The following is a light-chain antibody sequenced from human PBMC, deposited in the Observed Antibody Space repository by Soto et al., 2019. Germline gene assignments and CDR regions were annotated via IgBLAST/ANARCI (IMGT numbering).Light chain of an antibody. V-gene: IGKV3-20*01. CDR2: GAS. Sequence: EIVLTQSPGTLSLSPGERATLSCRASQSVSSSFLAWYQKRPGQAPRLLIYGASSRATGIPDRFSGSGSGADFTLTISRLEPEDVGVYYCQQYGSSPLTFGGGTKVEIK. CDR1: QSVSSSF. J-gene: IGKJ4*01. CDR3: QQYGSSPLT.